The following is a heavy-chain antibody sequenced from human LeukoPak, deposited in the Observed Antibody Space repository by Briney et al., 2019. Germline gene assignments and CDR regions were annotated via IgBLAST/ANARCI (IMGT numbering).Heavy chain of an antibody. CDR3: ARDYGGNSVPLWFDP. V-gene: IGHV4-61*01. J-gene: IGHJ5*02. D-gene: IGHD4-23*01. Sequence: SETLSLTCTVSGGSVSSGSYYWSWIRQPPGKGLEWIGYIYYSGSTNYNPSLKSRVTISVDTSKNQFSLKLSSVTAADTAVYYCARDYGGNSVPLWFDPWGQGTLVTVSS. CDR2: IYYSGST. CDR1: GGSVSSGSYY.